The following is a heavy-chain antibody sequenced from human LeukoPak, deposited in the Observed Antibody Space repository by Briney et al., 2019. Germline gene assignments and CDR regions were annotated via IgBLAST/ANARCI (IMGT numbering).Heavy chain of an antibody. CDR1: GYTFTGYG. CDR2: INPNSGGT. V-gene: IGHV1-2*02. D-gene: IGHD6-13*01. Sequence: GASVKVSCKASGYTFTGYGISWVRQAPGQGLEWMGWINPNSGGTNYAQKFQGRVTMTRDTSISTAYMELSRLRSDDTAVYYCARDIAAAGTGFDYWGQGTLVTVSS. CDR3: ARDIAAAGTGFDY. J-gene: IGHJ4*02.